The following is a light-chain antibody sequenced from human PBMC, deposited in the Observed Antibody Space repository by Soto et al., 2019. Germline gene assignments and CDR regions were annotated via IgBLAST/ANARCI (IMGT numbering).Light chain of an antibody. CDR1: SSDVGGYNY. Sequence: QSVLTQPPSASGSPGQSVTISCTGTSSDVGGYNYVSWYQQHPGKAPKLMIYEVNKRPSGVPDRISGSKSGNTASLTVSGLQAEDEGDYYCSSHAGSKRVFGTGTKVTVL. CDR2: EVN. V-gene: IGLV2-8*01. J-gene: IGLJ1*01. CDR3: SSHAGSKRV.